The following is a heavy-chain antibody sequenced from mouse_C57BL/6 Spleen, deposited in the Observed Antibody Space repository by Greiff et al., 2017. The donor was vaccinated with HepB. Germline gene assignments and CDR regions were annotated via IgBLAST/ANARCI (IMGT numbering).Heavy chain of an antibody. J-gene: IGHJ2*01. CDR3: ASGSTYFDY. V-gene: IGHV5-17*01. CDR1: GFTFSDYG. CDR2: ISSGSSTI. Sequence: EVKLMESGGGLVKPGGSLKLSCAASGFTFSDYGMHWVRQAPEKGLEWVAYISSGSSTIYYADTVKGRFTISRDNAKNTLFLQMTSLRSEDTAMYYCASGSTYFDYWGQGTTLTVSS. D-gene: IGHD1-1*01.